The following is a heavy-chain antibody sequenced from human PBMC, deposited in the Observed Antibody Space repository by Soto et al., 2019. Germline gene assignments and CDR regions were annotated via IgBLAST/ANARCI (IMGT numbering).Heavy chain of an antibody. J-gene: IGHJ3*02. D-gene: IGHD3-22*01. Sequence: GGSLRLSCAASGFTFSSYAMHWVRQAPGKGLEWVAVISYDGSNKYYADSVKGRFTISRDNSKNTLYLQMNSLRAEDTAVYYCARGIGRAYYYDSSDAFDIWGQGTMVTVSS. V-gene: IGHV3-30-3*01. CDR3: ARGIGRAYYYDSSDAFDI. CDR2: ISYDGSNK. CDR1: GFTFSSYA.